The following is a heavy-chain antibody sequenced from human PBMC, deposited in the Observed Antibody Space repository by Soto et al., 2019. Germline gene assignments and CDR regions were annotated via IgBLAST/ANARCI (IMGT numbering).Heavy chain of an antibody. J-gene: IGHJ5*02. CDR2: IYYSGNT. V-gene: IGHV4-59*08. CDR1: GGSISTYY. Sequence: PSETLSLTFTVSGGSISTYYWSWIRQPPGKGLEWIGYIYYSGNTNYNPSLKSRVTISVDTSKNQFSLKLSSVTAADTAVYYCASQHSGYDNWFDPWGQGTLVTVSS. D-gene: IGHD5-12*01. CDR3: ASQHSGYDNWFDP.